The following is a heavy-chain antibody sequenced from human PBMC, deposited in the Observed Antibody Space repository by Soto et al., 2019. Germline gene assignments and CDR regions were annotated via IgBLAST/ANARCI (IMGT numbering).Heavy chain of an antibody. V-gene: IGHV3-23*01. CDR3: VKDRTVAMAYFDS. D-gene: IGHD5-18*01. CDR1: RLTFSTNA. CDR2: ISGTSNNA. J-gene: IGHJ4*02. Sequence: PRGSLSPSCAAFRLTFSTNAMHCVRPAPGKGLEWVSGISGTSNNAYYADSVEGRFTISRDNSKNTLDLQMNSLRAEDTALYYYVKDRTVAMAYFDSWGQGALVTVSS.